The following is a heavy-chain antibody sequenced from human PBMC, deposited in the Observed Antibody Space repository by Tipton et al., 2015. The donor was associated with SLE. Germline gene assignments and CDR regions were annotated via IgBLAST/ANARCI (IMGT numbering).Heavy chain of an antibody. D-gene: IGHD3-10*01. CDR1: TFSSYA. V-gene: IGHV4-39*01. CDR2: THYSGTT. J-gene: IGHJ4*02. Sequence: TFSSYAMSWVRQSPEKGLEWIGSTHYSGTTYYNPSLESRVTMSMDTSKNEFSLNLRSVTATDTAVYYCARLSPLWFGEYTEYWGQGTLVTVTS. CDR3: ARLSPLWFGEYTEY.